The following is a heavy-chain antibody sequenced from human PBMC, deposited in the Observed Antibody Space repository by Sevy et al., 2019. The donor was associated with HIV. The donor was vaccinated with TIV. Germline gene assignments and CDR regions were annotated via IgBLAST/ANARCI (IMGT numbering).Heavy chain of an antibody. Sequence: GGSLRLSCAASGFSFSSYGMHWVRQAPGKGLEWMSYIQYDGSNKDYADSVKGRFTISRDNSKKTLYLQMNSLRVEDTAVSYCVKEGGGEGGDHWGQGTLVTVSS. V-gene: IGHV3-30*02. CDR2: IQYDGSNK. J-gene: IGHJ4*02. CDR3: VKEGGGEGGDH. CDR1: GFSFSSYG. D-gene: IGHD2-21*01.